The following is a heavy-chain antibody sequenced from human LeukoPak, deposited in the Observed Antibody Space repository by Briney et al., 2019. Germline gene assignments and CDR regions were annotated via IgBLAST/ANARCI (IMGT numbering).Heavy chain of an antibody. D-gene: IGHD3-10*01. CDR2: IIPIFGTA. Sequence: RASVKVSCKASGGTFSSYAISWVRQAPGQGLEWIGGIIPIFGTANYAQKFQGRVTITADESTSTAYMELSSLRSEDTAVYYCAVGSGYYFDYWGQGTLVTVSS. CDR1: GGTFSSYA. CDR3: AVGSGYYFDY. J-gene: IGHJ4*02. V-gene: IGHV1-69*13.